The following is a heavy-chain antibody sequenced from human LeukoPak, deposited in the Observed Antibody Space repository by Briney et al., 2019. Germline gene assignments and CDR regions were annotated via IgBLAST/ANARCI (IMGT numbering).Heavy chain of an antibody. Sequence: PSETLSLTCTVSGGSISSSSYYWGWIRQPPGKGLEWIGSIYYSGSTYYNPSLKSRVTISVVTSKNQFSLKLSSVTAADTAVYYCARVMGATNSGPFDYWGQGTLVTVSS. J-gene: IGHJ4*02. CDR1: GGSISSSSYY. CDR2: IYYSGST. D-gene: IGHD1-26*01. V-gene: IGHV4-39*07. CDR3: ARVMGATNSGPFDY.